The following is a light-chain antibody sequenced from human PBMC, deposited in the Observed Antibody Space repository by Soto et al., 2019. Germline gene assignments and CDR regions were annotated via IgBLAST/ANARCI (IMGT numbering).Light chain of an antibody. CDR1: QSVSSSY. V-gene: IGKV3-20*01. Sequence: EIVLTQSPGTLSLSPGERATLSCRASQSVSSSYLAWYQQKPGQAPRLLIYGASSRATGIPDRFSGSGSGTDFTLTISRLEPEDVAVYYCQQYGSSRGLTFGGGTKGEIK. J-gene: IGKJ4*01. CDR3: QQYGSSRGLT. CDR2: GAS.